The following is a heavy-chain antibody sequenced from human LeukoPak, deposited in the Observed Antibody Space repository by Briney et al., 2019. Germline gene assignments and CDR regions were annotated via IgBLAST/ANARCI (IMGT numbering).Heavy chain of an antibody. CDR1: GFTFSSYG. Sequence: GGSLRLSCAASGFTFSSYGMHWVRQAPGKGLEWVAVISYDGSNKYYADSVKGRFTISRDNSKNTLYLQMNNLRAEDTAVYYCAKDLTRWAFDYWGQGTLVTVSS. V-gene: IGHV3-30*18. J-gene: IGHJ4*02. D-gene: IGHD4-23*01. CDR2: ISYDGSNK. CDR3: AKDLTRWAFDY.